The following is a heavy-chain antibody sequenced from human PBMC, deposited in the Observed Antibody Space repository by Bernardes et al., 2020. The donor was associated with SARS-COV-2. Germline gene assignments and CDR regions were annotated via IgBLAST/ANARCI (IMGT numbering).Heavy chain of an antibody. D-gene: IGHD6-13*01. Sequence: GGSLRLSFAASGFTFSSYWMSWVRQAPGKGLEWVANIKQDGSEKYYVDSVKGRFTISRDNAKNALYLQMNSLRAEDTAVYYCARDSIAAAGSYAGDFQRWGQGTLVTVSS. CDR2: IKQDGSEK. V-gene: IGHV3-7*03. CDR3: ARDSIAAAGSYAGDFQR. J-gene: IGHJ1*01. CDR1: GFTFSSYW.